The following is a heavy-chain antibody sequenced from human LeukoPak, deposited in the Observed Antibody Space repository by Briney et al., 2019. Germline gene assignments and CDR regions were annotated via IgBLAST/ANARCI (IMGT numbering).Heavy chain of an antibody. CDR1: GFRFSDYW. J-gene: IGHJ4*02. CDR2: IKKDGSEK. CDR3: TTEFGRPGY. D-gene: IGHD3-16*01. Sequence: GGSLRLSCAASGFRFSDYWISWVRQAPGKGLEWVANIKKDGSEKNYVDSVKGRFTISRDNAKNSLYLQMNSLRVGDTAVYYCTTEFGRPGYWGQGTLVTVSS. V-gene: IGHV3-7*05.